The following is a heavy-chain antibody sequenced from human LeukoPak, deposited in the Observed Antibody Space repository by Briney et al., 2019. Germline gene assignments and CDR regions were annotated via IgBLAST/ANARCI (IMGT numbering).Heavy chain of an antibody. V-gene: IGHV4-34*01. Sequence: PSDTLSLTCAVSAGSFSGYYWSWVRQPPGKGLEWIGEINHSGSTNYNPSLKSRVSISVDRSKNQFSLRVKSVTAADTAVYYCARAGVVGANTGFDYYMDVWGRGTTVTVSS. D-gene: IGHD1-26*01. CDR3: ARAGVVGANTGFDYYMDV. CDR1: AGSFSGYY. J-gene: IGHJ6*03. CDR2: INHSGST.